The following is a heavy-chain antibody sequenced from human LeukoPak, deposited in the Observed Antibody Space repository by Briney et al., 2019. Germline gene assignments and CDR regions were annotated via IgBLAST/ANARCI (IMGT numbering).Heavy chain of an antibody. D-gene: IGHD3-22*01. CDR3: ARRRITMIVVARGGYYFDY. J-gene: IGHJ4*02. CDR1: GGSFSGYY. V-gene: IGHV4-34*01. CDR2: INHSGST. Sequence: SETLSLTCAVYGGSFSGYYWSWIRQPPGKGLEWIGEINHSGSTNYNPSLKSRVTISVDTSKNQFSLKLSSVTAADTAVYYCARRRITMIVVARGGYYFDYWGQGTLVTVSS.